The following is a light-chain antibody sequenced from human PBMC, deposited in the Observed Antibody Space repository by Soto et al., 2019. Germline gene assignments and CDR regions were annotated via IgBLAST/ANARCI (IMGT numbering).Light chain of an antibody. CDR2: AAS. CDR1: QGISSH. CDR3: QQPNSYPPLT. Sequence: IQLTQSPSSLSASVGDRVTITCRASQGISSHLAWYQQKPGKAPKLLIYAASTLQSGVPSRFSGSGSGTDFTLTISSLQPEDFATYYCQQPNSYPPLTFGGGTKVDIK. V-gene: IGKV1-9*01. J-gene: IGKJ4*01.